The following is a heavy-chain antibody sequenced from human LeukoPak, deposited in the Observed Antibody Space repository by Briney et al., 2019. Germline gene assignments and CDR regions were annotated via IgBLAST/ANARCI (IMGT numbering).Heavy chain of an antibody. CDR1: GFTFNTFY. Sequence: PGGSLRLSCADSGFTFNTFYMTWVRQPPGKGLEWVANIDPDGSGKNYVDSVKGRFTISRDNAKNSLFLHMNSLRTEDTAIYYCARGVSGTPGLADYWGQGTLATVSS. J-gene: IGHJ4*02. CDR2: IDPDGSGK. D-gene: IGHD1-7*01. CDR3: ARGVSGTPGLADY. V-gene: IGHV3-7*01.